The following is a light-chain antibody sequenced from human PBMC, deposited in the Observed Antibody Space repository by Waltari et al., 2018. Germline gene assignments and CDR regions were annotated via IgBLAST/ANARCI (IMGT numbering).Light chain of an antibody. CDR3: AGWDDNLSVV. CDR1: TSNIGTNY. V-gene: IGLV1-47*01. Sequence: QSVLTQPPAASGTPGQRVTISCAGSTSNIGTNYVNWYQKCPGAAPQLLIFRINQRPPRVPDRFSGAKSGTSASLVISGLRSEDEADYFCAGWDDNLSVVFGGGTKLTVL. J-gene: IGLJ2*01. CDR2: RIN.